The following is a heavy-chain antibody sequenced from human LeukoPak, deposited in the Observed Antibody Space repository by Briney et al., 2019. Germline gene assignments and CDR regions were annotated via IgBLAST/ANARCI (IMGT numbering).Heavy chain of an antibody. CDR3: ARVRMIVVVKREAFDI. V-gene: IGHV4-34*01. D-gene: IGHD3-22*01. J-gene: IGHJ3*02. CDR2: INHSGST. Sequence: PSETLSLTCAVYGGSFSGYYWSWIRQPPGKGLEWIGEINHSGSTNYNPSLKSRVTISVDTSKNQFSLKLSSVTAADTAVYYCARVRMIVVVKREAFDIWGQGTMVTASS. CDR1: GGSFSGYY.